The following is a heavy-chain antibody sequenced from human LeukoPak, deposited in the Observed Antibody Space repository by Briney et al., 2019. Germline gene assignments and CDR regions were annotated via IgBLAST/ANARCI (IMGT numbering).Heavy chain of an antibody. CDR1: GFTFSSYA. CDR3: AKVASITMIVVVQDYYFDY. D-gene: IGHD3-22*01. J-gene: IGHJ4*02. Sequence: PGGSLRLSCAASGFTFSSYAMSWVRQAPGKGPEWVSAISGSGGSTYYADSVKGRFTISRDNSKNTLYLQMNSLRAEDTAVYYCAKVASITMIVVVQDYYFDYWGQGTLVTVSS. CDR2: ISGSGGST. V-gene: IGHV3-23*01.